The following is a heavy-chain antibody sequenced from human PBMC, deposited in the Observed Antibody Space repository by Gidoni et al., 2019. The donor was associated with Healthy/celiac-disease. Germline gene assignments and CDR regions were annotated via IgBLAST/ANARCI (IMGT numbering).Heavy chain of an antibody. Sequence: QVQLVESGGGLVKPGGCLRLSRAASGVTSSDYYMRWIRHAPGKGLGWVSYISSSGSTIYYADSVKGRFTISRDNTKNSLYLQMNSLRAEDTAVYYCARDRWGIYGSGSYYNGPYYYGMDVWGQGTTVTVSS. D-gene: IGHD3-10*01. CDR3: ARDRWGIYGSGSYYNGPYYYGMDV. J-gene: IGHJ6*02. V-gene: IGHV3-11*01. CDR1: GVTSSDYY. CDR2: ISSSGSTI.